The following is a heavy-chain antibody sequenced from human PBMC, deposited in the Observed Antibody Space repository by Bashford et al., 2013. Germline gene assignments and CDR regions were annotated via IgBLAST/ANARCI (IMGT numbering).Heavy chain of an antibody. D-gene: IGHD3-22*01. CDR1: QFTFNSYA. CDR2: ISYDGRNE. CDR3: ATEAYYYDSSYRYFQH. Sequence: GGSLRLSCAASQFTFNSYAMHWVRQAPGKGLEWVAVISYDGRNENYADSVQGRFTISRDNSKNTLYLQMNSLRSEDTAVYYCATEAYYYDSSYRYFQHWGQGTLVTVSS. J-gene: IGHJ1*01. V-gene: IGHV3-30*14.